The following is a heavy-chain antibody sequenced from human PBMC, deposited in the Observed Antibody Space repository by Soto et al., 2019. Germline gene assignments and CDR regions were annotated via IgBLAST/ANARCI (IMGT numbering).Heavy chain of an antibody. Sequence: GASVKVSCKASGYTFTGYYMHWVRQAPGQGLEWMGWINPNSGGTNYAQKFQGRVTMTKDTSISTAYMELSRLRSDDTAVYYCARGAPSMVGYYYYYGMDVWGQGTMVTVSS. J-gene: IGHJ6*02. D-gene: IGHD3-10*01. CDR3: ARGAPSMVGYYYYYGMDV. CDR2: INPNSGGT. CDR1: GYTFTGYY. V-gene: IGHV1-2*02.